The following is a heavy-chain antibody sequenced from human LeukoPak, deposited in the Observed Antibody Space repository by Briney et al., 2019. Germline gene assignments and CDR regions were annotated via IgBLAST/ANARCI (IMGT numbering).Heavy chain of an antibody. Sequence: ASVKVSCKASGYTFTSYYMHWVRQAPGQGLEWMGIINPSGGSTSYAQKFQGRVTMTRDMSTSTVYMELSSLRSEDTAVYYCASQFTVSHAFDIWGQGTMVTVSS. J-gene: IGHJ3*02. D-gene: IGHD4-17*01. CDR2: INPSGGST. V-gene: IGHV1-46*01. CDR1: GYTFTSYY. CDR3: ASQFTVSHAFDI.